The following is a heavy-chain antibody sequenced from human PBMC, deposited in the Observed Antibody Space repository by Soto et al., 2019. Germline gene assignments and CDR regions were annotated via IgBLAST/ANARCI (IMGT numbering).Heavy chain of an antibody. D-gene: IGHD6-13*01. J-gene: IGHJ6*02. CDR2: ISYDGSNK. V-gene: IGHV3-30-3*01. CDR3: ARDLGYSSSWYPQYYYYYYGMDV. CDR1: GFTFSSYA. Sequence: PPGGSLRLSCAASGFTFSSYAMHWVRQAPGKGLEWVAVISYDGSNKYYADSVKDRFTISRDNSKNTLYLQMNSLRAEDTAVYYCARDLGYSSSWYPQYYYYYYGMDVWGQGTTVTVSS.